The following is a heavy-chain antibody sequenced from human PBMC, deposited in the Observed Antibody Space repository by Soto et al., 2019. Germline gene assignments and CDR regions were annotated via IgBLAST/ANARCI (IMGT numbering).Heavy chain of an antibody. CDR1: GFTFSSYG. D-gene: IGHD2-2*01. Sequence: GGSLRLSCAASGFTFSSYGMHWVRQAPGKGLEWVAVIWYDGSNKYYADSVKGRFTISRDNSKNTLYLQMNSLRAEDTAVYYCARGGPSSTSCRNFDYWGQGTLVTVSS. J-gene: IGHJ4*02. V-gene: IGHV3-33*01. CDR2: IWYDGSNK. CDR3: ARGGPSSTSCRNFDY.